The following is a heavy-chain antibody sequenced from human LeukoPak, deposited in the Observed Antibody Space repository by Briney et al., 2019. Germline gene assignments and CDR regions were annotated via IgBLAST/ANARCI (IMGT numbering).Heavy chain of an antibody. V-gene: IGHV3-66*01. Sequence: GGSLRLSCAASGFTVSSNYMSWVRQAPGKGLEWVSVIYSGGSTYYADSVKGRFTISRDNSKNTLYLQMNSLRAEDTAVYYCARETGYSSSWPYYFDYWGQGTLVTGSS. CDR2: IYSGGST. CDR1: GFTVSSNY. J-gene: IGHJ4*02. D-gene: IGHD6-13*01. CDR3: ARETGYSSSWPYYFDY.